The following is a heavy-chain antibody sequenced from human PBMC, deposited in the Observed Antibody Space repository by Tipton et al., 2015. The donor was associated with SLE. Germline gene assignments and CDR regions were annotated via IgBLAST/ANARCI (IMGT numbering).Heavy chain of an antibody. CDR1: GGSFSGYY. CDR3: ARGRWSGYYWGWFDP. J-gene: IGHJ5*02. CDR2: INHSGST. Sequence: TLSLTCAVYGGSFSGYYWSWIRQPPGKGLEWIGEINHSGSTNYNPSLESRVTISVDTSKNQFSLKLSSVTAADTAVYYCARGRWSGYYWGWFDPWGQGTLVTVSS. V-gene: IGHV4-34*01. D-gene: IGHD3-3*01.